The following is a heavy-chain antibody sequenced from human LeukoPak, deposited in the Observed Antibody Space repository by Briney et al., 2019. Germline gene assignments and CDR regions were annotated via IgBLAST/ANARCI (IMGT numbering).Heavy chain of an antibody. CDR3: AKHSDASGSYYFDY. J-gene: IGHJ4*02. Sequence: GGSLRLSCAASGFISRDYPMSWVRQTPGKGLEWVSSISAGGGGIYYAESVKGRFIISRDNSKNTLYLRRSSLRVEDTARYFCAKHSDASGSYYFDYWGQGILVTVSS. V-gene: IGHV3-23*01. D-gene: IGHD6-19*01. CDR1: GFISRDYP. CDR2: ISAGGGGI.